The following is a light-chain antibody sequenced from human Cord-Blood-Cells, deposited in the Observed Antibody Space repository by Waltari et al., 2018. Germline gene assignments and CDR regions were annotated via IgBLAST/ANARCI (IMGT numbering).Light chain of an antibody. CDR1: SSDVGSYNL. J-gene: IGLJ3*02. CDR2: EVS. V-gene: IGLV2-23*02. CDR3: CSYAGSSTWV. Sequence: QSALTQPASVSGSPGQSITISCTGTSSDVGSYNLVSWYQQHPGKAPKLMIYEVSKLPSGVSNRFSGTKSGNTASLTISGLQAEYEAHYYCCSYAGSSTWVFGGGTKLTVL.